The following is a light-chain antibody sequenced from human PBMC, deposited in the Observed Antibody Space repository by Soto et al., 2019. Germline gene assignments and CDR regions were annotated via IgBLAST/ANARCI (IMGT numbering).Light chain of an antibody. CDR3: GSYTSSNTYV. V-gene: IGLV2-14*01. CDR1: SSDVGGYNY. Sequence: QSVLTQPASVSGSPGQSITISCTGTSSDVGGYNYVSWYQQHPDKAPKLMIYEVRNRPSGVSNRFSGSKSGNTASLTISGLQAEDEAEYYCGSYTSSNTYVFGTGTKLTVL. CDR2: EVR. J-gene: IGLJ1*01.